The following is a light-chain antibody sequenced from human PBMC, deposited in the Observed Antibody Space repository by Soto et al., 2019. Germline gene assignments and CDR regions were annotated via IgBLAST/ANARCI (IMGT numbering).Light chain of an antibody. Sequence: QSALTQPASVSGSPGQSITISCTGTSSDVGGYNYVSWYQQHPGKAPKLMIYDVSNRPSGVSNRFSGSKSGNTASLTISGLQADDYADYYCSSYTSSSTLDVVFGGGTQLTVL. J-gene: IGLJ2*01. CDR3: SSYTSSSTLDVV. CDR2: DVS. CDR1: SSDVGGYNY. V-gene: IGLV2-14*01.